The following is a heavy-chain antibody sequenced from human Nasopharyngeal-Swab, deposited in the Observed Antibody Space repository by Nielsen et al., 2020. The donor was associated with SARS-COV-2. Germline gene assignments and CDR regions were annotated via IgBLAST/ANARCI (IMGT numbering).Heavy chain of an antibody. D-gene: IGHD3-22*01. J-gene: IGHJ4*02. V-gene: IGHV3-7*01. CDR3: ARVQYYDSSGYYIQTFDY. CDR2: IKQDGSEK. Sequence: GESLKISCAASGFTFSSYWMSWVRQAPGKGLEWVANIKQDGSEKYYVDSVKGRFTISRDNAKNSLYLQMNSLRAEDTAVYYCARVQYYDSSGYYIQTFDYWGQGTLVTVSS. CDR1: GFTFSSYW.